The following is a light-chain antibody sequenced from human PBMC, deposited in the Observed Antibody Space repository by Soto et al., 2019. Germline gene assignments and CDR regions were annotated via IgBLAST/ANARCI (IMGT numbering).Light chain of an antibody. CDR3: QQRSDWSRT. CDR1: QSVSSN. CDR2: DAS. J-gene: IGKJ2*01. V-gene: IGKV3-11*01. Sequence: EIVLTQSPATLSLSPGESATLTCRASQSVSSNLAWYQQKLGQSPRLLIYDASNRATGIPARFSGGGSGTDFTLTISSLEPEDFAVYYCQQRSDWSRTFGRGTKVDIK.